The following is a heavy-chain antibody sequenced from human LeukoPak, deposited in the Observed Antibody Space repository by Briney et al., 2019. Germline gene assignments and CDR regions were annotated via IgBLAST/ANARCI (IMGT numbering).Heavy chain of an antibody. CDR2: ISGTGGNT. D-gene: IGHD3-22*01. J-gene: IGHJ4*02. Sequence: PGGSLRLSCAASGFTFSSHGMNWVRQAPGKGLEWVSVISGTGGNTYYADSVKGRFTISRDNSKNTLYLQMNSLRAEDTAVYYCASDYDSRGSAYWGQGTLVTVSS. CDR1: GFTFSSHG. CDR3: ASDYDSRGSAY. V-gene: IGHV3-23*01.